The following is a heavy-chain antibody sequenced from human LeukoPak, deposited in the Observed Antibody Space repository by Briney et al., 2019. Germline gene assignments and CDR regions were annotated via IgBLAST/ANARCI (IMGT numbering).Heavy chain of an antibody. CDR2: ISSSSSNI. CDR1: GFTFSSYS. Sequence: GGSLRLSCAASGFTFSSYSMNWVRQAPGKGLDWVSYISSSSSNIYYADSVKGRFTISRDNAKNSLYLQMNSLRVEDTAVYYCARGLRFLEDRGRPWGQGTLVTVSS. CDR3: ARGLRFLEDRGRP. D-gene: IGHD3-3*01. V-gene: IGHV3-48*01. J-gene: IGHJ5*02.